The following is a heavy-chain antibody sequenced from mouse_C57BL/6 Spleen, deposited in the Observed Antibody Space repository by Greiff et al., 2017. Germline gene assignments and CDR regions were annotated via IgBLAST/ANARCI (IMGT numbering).Heavy chain of an antibody. CDR1: GYAFSSSW. V-gene: IGHV1-82*01. J-gene: IGHJ2*01. D-gene: IGHD1-1*01. CDR3: ARPGYGSFYFDY. CDR2: IYPGDGDT. Sequence: QVQLQQSGPELVKPGASVKISCKASGYAFSSSWMNWVKQRPGKGLEWIGRIYPGDGDTNYNGKFKGKATLTADKSSSTAYMQLSSLTSEDSAVYFCARPGYGSFYFDYWGQGPTLTVAS.